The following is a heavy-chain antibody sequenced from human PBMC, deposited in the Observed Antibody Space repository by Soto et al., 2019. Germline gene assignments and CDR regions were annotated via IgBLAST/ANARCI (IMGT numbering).Heavy chain of an antibody. CDR1: GGTFSSYA. V-gene: IGHV1-69*13. J-gene: IGHJ6*02. Sequence: SVKVSCKASGGTFSSYAISWVRQAPGQGLEWMGGIIPIFGTANYAQKFQGRVTITADESTSTAYMELSSLRSEDTAVYYCARYAAKTAADTNYGMDVWGQGTTVTVSS. CDR2: IIPIFGTA. D-gene: IGHD3-16*01. CDR3: ARYAAKTAADTNYGMDV.